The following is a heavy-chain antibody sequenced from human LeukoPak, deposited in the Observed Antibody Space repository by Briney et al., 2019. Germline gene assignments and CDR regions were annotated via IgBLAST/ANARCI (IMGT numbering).Heavy chain of an antibody. Sequence: KPSETLSLTCTVSGGSLSSYYWSWIRQPPGKGLEWIGYIYYSGSTNYNPSLKSRVTISIDTSKNQFSLKLSSVTAADTAVYYCASGGGYGPYFDYWGQGTLVTVSS. CDR2: IYYSGST. J-gene: IGHJ4*02. CDR1: GGSLSSYY. CDR3: ASGGGYGPYFDY. D-gene: IGHD5-12*01. V-gene: IGHV4-59*01.